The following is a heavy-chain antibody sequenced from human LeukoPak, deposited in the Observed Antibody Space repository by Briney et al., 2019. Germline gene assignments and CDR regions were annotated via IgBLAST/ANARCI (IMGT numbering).Heavy chain of an antibody. CDR2: ISSSGSTI. V-gene: IGHV3-48*03. CDR3: ARALLWFGELFN. CDR1: GFTFSSYE. Sequence: GGSLRLSCAASGFTFSSYETNWVRQAPGKGLEWVSYISSSGSTIYYADSVKGRFTISRDNAKNSLYLQMNSLRAEDTAVYYCARALLWFGELFNWGQGTLVTVSS. J-gene: IGHJ4*02. D-gene: IGHD3-10*01.